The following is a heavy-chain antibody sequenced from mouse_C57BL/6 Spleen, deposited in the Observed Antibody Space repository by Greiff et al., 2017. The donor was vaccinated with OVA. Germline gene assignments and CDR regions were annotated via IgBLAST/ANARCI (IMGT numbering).Heavy chain of an antibody. J-gene: IGHJ2*01. Sequence: QVQLQQSGAELVRPGTSVKLSCKASGYAFTNYLIEWVKQRPGQGLEWIGVINPGSGGTNYNEKFKGKATLTADKSSSTAYMQLSSLTSEDSAVYFCARGWLLDYFDYWGQGTTLTVSS. CDR3: ARGWLLDYFDY. V-gene: IGHV1-54*01. D-gene: IGHD2-3*01. CDR1: GYAFTNYL. CDR2: INPGSGGT.